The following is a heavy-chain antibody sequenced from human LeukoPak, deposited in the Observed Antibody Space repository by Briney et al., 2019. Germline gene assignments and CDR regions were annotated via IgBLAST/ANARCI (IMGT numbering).Heavy chain of an antibody. CDR1: GGSFSGYY. V-gene: IGHV4-34*01. D-gene: IGHD7-27*01. Sequence: PSETLSLTCAVYGGSFSGYYWSWIRQPPGKGLEWIGEINHSGSTNYNPSLKSRVTISVDTSKNQFSLKLSSVTAADTAVYYCARGRILGYYYYYHGMDVWGQGTTVTVSS. CDR3: ARGRILGYYYYYHGMDV. J-gene: IGHJ6*02. CDR2: INHSGST.